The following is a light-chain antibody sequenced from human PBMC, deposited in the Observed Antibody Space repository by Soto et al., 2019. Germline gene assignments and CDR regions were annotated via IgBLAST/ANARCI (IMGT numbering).Light chain of an antibody. Sequence: EIVLTQSPATLSLSPGERATLSCRASQSVSSYLAWYQQKPGQAPRLLIYDASNRATGIPARFSCSGSGTDFTLTIISLEPEDFAVYYCQQRSNWPPLTFGGGTKVEIK. CDR2: DAS. J-gene: IGKJ4*01. CDR3: QQRSNWPPLT. V-gene: IGKV3-11*01. CDR1: QSVSSY.